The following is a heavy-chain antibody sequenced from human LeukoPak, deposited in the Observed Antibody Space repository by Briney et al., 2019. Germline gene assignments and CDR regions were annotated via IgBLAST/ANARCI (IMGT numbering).Heavy chain of an antibody. J-gene: IGHJ6*02. D-gene: IGHD6-6*01. CDR1: GFTFSTYA. CDR2: ISGSGGST. CDR3: ARGEYSSSGGVYYYGMDV. Sequence: GGSLRLSCAASGFTFSTYAVNWVRQAPGKGLEWVATISGSGGSTYYAGSVKGRFTISRDNSKNTMYLKMNSLRAEDTAVYYCARGEYSSSGGVYYYGMDVWGQGTTVTVSS. V-gene: IGHV3-23*01.